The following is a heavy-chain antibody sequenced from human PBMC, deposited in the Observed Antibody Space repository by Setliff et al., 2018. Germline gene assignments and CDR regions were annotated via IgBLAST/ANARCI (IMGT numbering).Heavy chain of an antibody. D-gene: IGHD2-2*01. Sequence: MSLTCAVSGYSISSDYYWGWIRQPPGKGLEWIGSMYHSGSTYYNPSLKSRVTISVDTSKNQFSLKLNYVTAADTAVYYCARALGYCSRTSCYVDAFDIWGQGTMVTVSS. CDR2: MYHSGST. J-gene: IGHJ3*02. V-gene: IGHV4-38-2*01. CDR3: ARALGYCSRTSCYVDAFDI. CDR1: GYSISSDYY.